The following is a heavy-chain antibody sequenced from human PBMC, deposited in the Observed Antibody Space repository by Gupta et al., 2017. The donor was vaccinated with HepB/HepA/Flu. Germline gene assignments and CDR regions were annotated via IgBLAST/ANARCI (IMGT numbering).Heavy chain of an antibody. J-gene: IGHJ1*01. CDR2: IIPIFGTE. CDR1: GGTFSSYA. Sequence: QVQLVQSGAEVKKPGSSVKVSCKASGGTFSSYAISWVRQAPGQGLEWMGGIIPIFGTENYEQKCQGRVTITADESTRTADRELSSLRSEDTAVYDCAHKAPYGSSTSCYEDFKNGGQDTMVTVSS. CDR3: AHKAPYGSSTSCYEDFKN. V-gene: IGHV1-69*01. D-gene: IGHD2-2*01.